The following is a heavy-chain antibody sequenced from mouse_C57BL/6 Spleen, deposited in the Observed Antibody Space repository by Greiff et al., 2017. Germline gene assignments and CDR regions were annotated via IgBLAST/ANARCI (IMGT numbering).Heavy chain of an antibody. CDR2: INPNNGGT. D-gene: IGHD2-1*01. CDR1: GYTFTDYY. J-gene: IGHJ2*01. Sequence: VQLQQSGPELVKPGASVKISCKASGYTFTDYYMNWVKQSHGKSLEWIGDINPNNGGTSYNQKFKGKATLTVDKSSSTAYMELRSLTSEDSAVYYCYYGILYFDYWGQGTTLTVSS. V-gene: IGHV1-26*01. CDR3: YYGILYFDY.